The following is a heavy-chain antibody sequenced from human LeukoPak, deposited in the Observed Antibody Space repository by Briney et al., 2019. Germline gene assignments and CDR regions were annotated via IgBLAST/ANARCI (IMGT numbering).Heavy chain of an antibody. D-gene: IGHD6-19*01. CDR3: ARGVSGWPYYLDY. V-gene: IGHV3-23*01. CDR2: INDSGGSA. Sequence: GGSLRLSCAASGFTFSNSVMSWVRQAPGKGLEWVSSINDSGGSAYYADSVKGRFTISRDNSKNTLYLQMNSLRAEDTAVYYCARGVSGWPYYLDYGGQGALVTVSS. CDR1: GFTFSNSV. J-gene: IGHJ4*02.